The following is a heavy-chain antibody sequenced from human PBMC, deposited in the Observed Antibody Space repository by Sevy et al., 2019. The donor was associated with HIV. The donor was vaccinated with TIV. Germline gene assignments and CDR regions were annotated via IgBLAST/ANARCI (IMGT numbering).Heavy chain of an antibody. CDR1: GFTFSSYW. D-gene: IGHD1-26*01. V-gene: IGHV3-7*03. CDR3: RGVGTTTAFDC. Sequence: GGSLRLSCAASGFTFSSYWMSWVRQAPGKGLEWVANIKQDGSEKYYVDSVKGRVTISRDNFRRMVDLQMNSLRAEDTAIYYCRGVGTTTAFDCWGQGTLVTVSS. CDR2: IKQDGSEK. J-gene: IGHJ4*02.